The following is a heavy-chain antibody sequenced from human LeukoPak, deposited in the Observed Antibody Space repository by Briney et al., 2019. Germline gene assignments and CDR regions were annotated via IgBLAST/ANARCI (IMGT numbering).Heavy chain of an antibody. CDR3: AKSQKPRDGYNSYFDY. J-gene: IGHJ4*02. CDR1: GFTFSSYA. Sequence: GGSLRLSCAASGFTFSSYAMSWVRQAPGKGLEWVSAISGSGGSTYYADSVKGRFTISRDNSKNTLYLQMNSLRAEDTAVYYCAKSQKPRDGYNSYFDYWGQGTLVTVSS. D-gene: IGHD5-24*01. V-gene: IGHV3-23*01. CDR2: ISGSGGST.